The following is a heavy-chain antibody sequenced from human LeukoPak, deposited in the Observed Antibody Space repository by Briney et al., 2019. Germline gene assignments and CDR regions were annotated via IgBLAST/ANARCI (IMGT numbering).Heavy chain of an antibody. J-gene: IGHJ4*02. CDR2: IYSGGST. D-gene: IGHD3-22*01. V-gene: IGHV3-53*04. Sequence: GGSLRLSCAASGFTVSSDHMHWVRQAPGKGLEWVSVIYSGGSTYYADSVKGRFTISRHDSQNTLYLQMNSLRADDTAVYYCVYFDAIMATGDYWGQGTLVTVSS. CDR3: VYFDAIMATGDY. CDR1: GFTVSSDH.